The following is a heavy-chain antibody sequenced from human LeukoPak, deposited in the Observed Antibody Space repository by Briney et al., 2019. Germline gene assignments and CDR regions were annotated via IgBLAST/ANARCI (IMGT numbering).Heavy chain of an antibody. J-gene: IGHJ6*02. CDR1: GGTFSSYA. CDR3: AQCQGDAALYGMDV. CDR2: IIPILGIA. D-gene: IGHD5-24*01. Sequence: VKVSCKASGGTFSSYAISWVRQAPGQGLEWMGRIIPILGIANYAQQFQGRVTITADKSTSTAYMELSSLRSEDTAVYYCAQCQGDAALYGMDVWGQGTTVTVSS. V-gene: IGHV1-69*10.